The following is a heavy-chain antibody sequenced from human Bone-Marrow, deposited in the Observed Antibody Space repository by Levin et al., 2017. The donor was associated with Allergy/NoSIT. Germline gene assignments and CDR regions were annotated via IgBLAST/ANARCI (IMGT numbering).Heavy chain of an antibody. D-gene: IGHD3-16*01. CDR2: IYSDGST. V-gene: IGHV3-66*02. CDR3: ARDDGS. Sequence: GGSLRLSCAVSGLTVRNNYMNWVRQAPGKGLEWVSVIYSDGSTYYGDSVKGRFTISRDNSRNTLDLQMNSLRVEDTAVYYCARDDGSWGQGTLVTVSS. CDR1: GLTVRNNY. J-gene: IGHJ4*02.